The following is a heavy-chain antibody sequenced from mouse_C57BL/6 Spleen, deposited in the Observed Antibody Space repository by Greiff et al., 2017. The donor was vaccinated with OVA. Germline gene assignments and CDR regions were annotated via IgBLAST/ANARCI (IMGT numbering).Heavy chain of an antibody. CDR3: AREALYDGYLYYAMDY. CDR2: ISDGGSYT. J-gene: IGHJ4*01. V-gene: IGHV5-4*01. D-gene: IGHD2-3*01. CDR1: GFTFSSYA. Sequence: EVKLVESGGGLVKPGGSLKLSCAASGFTFSSYAMSWVRQTPEKRLEWVATISDGGSYTYYPDNVKGRFTISRDNAKNNLYLQMSHLKSEDTAMYYCAREALYDGYLYYAMDYWGQGTSVTVSS.